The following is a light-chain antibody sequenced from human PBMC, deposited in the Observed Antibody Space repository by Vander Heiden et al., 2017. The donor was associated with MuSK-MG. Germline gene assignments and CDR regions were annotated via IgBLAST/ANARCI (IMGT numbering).Light chain of an antibody. V-gene: IGKV1-5*03. Sequence: DIQMTQSPSTLSASVGDRVTITCRASQSISSWLAWYQQKPGKAPKLLIYKASSLESGVPSRFSGSGSGTEFTLTISSLQPDDFATYYCQQENSYSWTFGQGTKVXIK. CDR1: QSISSW. CDR2: KAS. J-gene: IGKJ1*01. CDR3: QQENSYSWT.